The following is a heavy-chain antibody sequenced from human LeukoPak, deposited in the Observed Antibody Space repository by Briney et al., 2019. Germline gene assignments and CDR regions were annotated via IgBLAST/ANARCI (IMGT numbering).Heavy chain of an antibody. V-gene: IGHV3-48*03. CDR1: GFTLSSYE. CDR2: ISSSGSTI. D-gene: IGHD3-10*01. CDR3: ARDPGTYGSGSYRAHYYYYGMDV. J-gene: IGHJ6*04. Sequence: GGSLRLSCAASGFTLSSYEMNWVGQAPGKGLEWDSYISSSGSTIYYADSVKGRFTISRDNAKNSLYLQMNSLRAEDTAVYYCARDPGTYGSGSYRAHYYYYGMDVWGEGTTVTVSS.